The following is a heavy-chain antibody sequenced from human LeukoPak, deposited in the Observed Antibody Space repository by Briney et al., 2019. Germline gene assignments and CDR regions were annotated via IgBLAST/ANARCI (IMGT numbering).Heavy chain of an antibody. Sequence: SETLSLTCTVSGGSISSYYWSWIRQPPGKGLEWIGYIYYSGSTNYNPSLKSRVTISVDTSKNQFSLKLSSVTAADTAVYYCASIPQGEYDSSGYSFDPWGQGTLVTVSS. J-gene: IGHJ5*02. D-gene: IGHD3-22*01. V-gene: IGHV4-59*01. CDR3: ASIPQGEYDSSGYSFDP. CDR1: GGSISSYY. CDR2: IYYSGST.